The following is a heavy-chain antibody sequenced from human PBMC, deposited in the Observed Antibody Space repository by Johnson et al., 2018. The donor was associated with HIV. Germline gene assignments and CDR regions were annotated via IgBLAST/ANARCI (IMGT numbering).Heavy chain of an antibody. CDR1: GFDFSDYW. J-gene: IGHJ3*02. CDR2: IKQDGREK. CDR3: ARAYSYGAFDI. D-gene: IGHD5-18*01. Sequence: VQLVESGGGLVQPGGSLRLSCVGSGFDFSDYWMSWVRQAPGKGLEWVANIKQDGREKYYADSVKGRFTISRDNSKNTLYLQMNSLRADDTAVYYCARAYSYGAFDIWGQGTRVTVSS. V-gene: IGHV3-7*02.